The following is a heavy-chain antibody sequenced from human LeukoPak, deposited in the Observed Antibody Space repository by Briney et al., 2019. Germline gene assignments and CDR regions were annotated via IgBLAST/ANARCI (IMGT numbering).Heavy chain of an antibody. D-gene: IGHD3-22*01. Sequence: PGASLRLSCAASGFTFSSYAMSWVRQAPGKGLEWVSAISGSGGSTYYADSVKGRFTISRDNSKNTLYLQMNSLRAEDTAVYYCARSGWGDYDRHAFDIWGQGTMVTVSS. CDR2: ISGSGGST. V-gene: IGHV3-23*01. CDR3: ARSGWGDYDRHAFDI. J-gene: IGHJ3*02. CDR1: GFTFSSYA.